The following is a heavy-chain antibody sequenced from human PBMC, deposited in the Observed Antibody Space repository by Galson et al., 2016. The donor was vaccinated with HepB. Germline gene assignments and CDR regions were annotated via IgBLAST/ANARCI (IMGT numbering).Heavy chain of an antibody. CDR2: INPNSCGT. V-gene: IGHV1-2*04. D-gene: IGHD6-19*01. CDR3: TRREGSGSGWSNFEY. Sequence: SVKVSCKASRYSFTAHYIHWVRQAPGEGLEWMGWINPNSCGTKYAQKFQGWVTMTRDTSIRTACMEVTRLRSNDTAVYYCTRREGSGSGWSNFEYWGQGTLVTVSS. J-gene: IGHJ4*02. CDR1: RYSFTAHY.